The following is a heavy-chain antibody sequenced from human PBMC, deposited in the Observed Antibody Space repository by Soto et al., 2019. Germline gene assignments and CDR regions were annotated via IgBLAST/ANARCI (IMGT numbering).Heavy chain of an antibody. J-gene: IGHJ5*02. Sequence: SETLSLTCTVSGGSISSSSYYWGWIRQPPGKGLEWIGSIYYSGSTYYNPSLKSRVTISVDTSKNQFSLKLSSVTAADTAVYYCARLYCTNPCYMAENWFDPWGQGTLVTVSS. D-gene: IGHD2-8*01. CDR2: IYYSGST. CDR1: GGSISSSSYY. V-gene: IGHV4-39*01. CDR3: ARLYCTNPCYMAENWFDP.